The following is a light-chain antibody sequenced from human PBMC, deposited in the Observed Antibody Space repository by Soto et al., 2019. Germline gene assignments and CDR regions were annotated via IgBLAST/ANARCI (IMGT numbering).Light chain of an antibody. Sequence: DIPLTQSPSFLSASVGDRVTLTCRASQGISSYLAWYQQKPGKAPKVLIYAASTLQSGVPSRFSGSGSGTEFTLTISSLQPEDFATYYCQQFNSYPLTFGGGSEVEIK. J-gene: IGKJ4*01. V-gene: IGKV1-9*01. CDR3: QQFNSYPLT. CDR2: AAS. CDR1: QGISSY.